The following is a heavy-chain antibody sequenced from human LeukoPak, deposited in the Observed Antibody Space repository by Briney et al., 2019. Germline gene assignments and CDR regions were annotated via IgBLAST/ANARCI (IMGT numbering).Heavy chain of an antibody. D-gene: IGHD1-1*01. V-gene: IGHV4-30-4*07. CDR3: ARVTTGLDYFDY. CDR2: IYYSGST. Sequence: PSETLSLTCAVSGGSISSGGYSWSWIRQPPGKGLEWIGYIYYSGSTYYNPSLKSRVTISVDTSKNQFSLKLSSVTAADTAVYYCARVTTGLDYFDYWGQGTLVTVSS. J-gene: IGHJ4*02. CDR1: GGSISSGGYS.